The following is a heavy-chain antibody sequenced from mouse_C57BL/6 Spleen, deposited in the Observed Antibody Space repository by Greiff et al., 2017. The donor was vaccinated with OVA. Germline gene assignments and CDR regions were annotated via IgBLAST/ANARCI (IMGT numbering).Heavy chain of an antibody. D-gene: IGHD2-4*01. Sequence: QVQLQQSGAELVRPGASVTLSCKASGYTFTDYEMHWVKQTPVLGLEWIGAIDPETGGTAYNQKFKGKAILTADKSSSTAYMELRSLTSEDSAVYYCTFYDYDGWFAYWGQGTLVTVSA. CDR2: IDPETGGT. CDR1: GYTFTDYE. J-gene: IGHJ3*01. V-gene: IGHV1-15*01. CDR3: TFYDYDGWFAY.